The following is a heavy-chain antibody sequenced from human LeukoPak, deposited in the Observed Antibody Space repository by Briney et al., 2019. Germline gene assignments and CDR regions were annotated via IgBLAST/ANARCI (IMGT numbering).Heavy chain of an antibody. CDR2: IYYSGST. Sequence: WETLSLTCTVSGGSISSYYLSWIRQPPGKGLEWIGYIYYSGSTNYNPSLKSRVTISVDTSKNQFSLKLSSVTAADTAVYYCARESRLTTNGMDVWGQGTTVTVSS. CDR1: GGSISSYY. J-gene: IGHJ6*02. V-gene: IGHV4-59*01. CDR3: ARESRLTTNGMDV. D-gene: IGHD3-22*01.